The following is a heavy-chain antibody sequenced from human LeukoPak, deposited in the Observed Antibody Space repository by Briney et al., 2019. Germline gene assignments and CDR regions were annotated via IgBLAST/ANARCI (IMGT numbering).Heavy chain of an antibody. CDR3: AREQLVGWYYYYMDV. CDR2: ISSSGSTI. J-gene: IGHJ6*03. CDR1: GFTFSDYY. D-gene: IGHD6-6*01. Sequence: GGSLRLSCAASGFTFSDYYMSWIRQAPGKGLEWVSYISSSGSTIYYADSVKGRFTISRDNAKNSLYLQMNSLRAEDTAVSYCAREQLVGWYYYYMDVWGKGTTVTVSS. V-gene: IGHV3-11*04.